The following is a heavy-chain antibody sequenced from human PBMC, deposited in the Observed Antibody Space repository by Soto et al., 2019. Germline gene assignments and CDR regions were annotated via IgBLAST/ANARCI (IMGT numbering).Heavy chain of an antibody. CDR2: IYYTENT. CDR1: GGSISSYY. Sequence: SETLSLTCTVSGGSISSYYWSWVRQPPGKGLEWIGIIYYTENTSYHPSLMSRVTISADTSMNEFSLRLSSVTAADTAVYYCVRLNGYCVSTGCHGYYGMDVWGQGTTVTVSS. J-gene: IGHJ6*02. V-gene: IGHV4-59*08. D-gene: IGHD2-2*03. CDR3: VRLNGYCVSTGCHGYYGMDV.